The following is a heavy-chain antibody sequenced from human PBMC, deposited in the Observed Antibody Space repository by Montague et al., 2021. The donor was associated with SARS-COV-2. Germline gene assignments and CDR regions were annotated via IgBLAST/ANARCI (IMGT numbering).Heavy chain of an antibody. D-gene: IGHD3-10*01. CDR2: ISYEGSIK. Sequence: SLRLSCAASGFKFNNFPMHWVRQAPGKGLEWVAVISYEGSIKYYTDSVKGRFSISRDNSKNTLVLQMNSLRVEDTAVYYCARARGFFWLTEGRYDFAYWGQGTLVTVSS. CDR1: GFKFNNFP. V-gene: IGHV3-30*04. CDR3: ARARGFFWLTEGRYDFAY. J-gene: IGHJ4*02.